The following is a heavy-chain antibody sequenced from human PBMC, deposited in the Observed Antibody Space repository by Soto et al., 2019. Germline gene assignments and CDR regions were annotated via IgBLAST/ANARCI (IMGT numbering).Heavy chain of an antibody. CDR1: GGTFSSYA. D-gene: IGHD3-3*01. CDR2: IIPIFGTA. V-gene: IGHV1-69*01. Sequence: QVQLVQSGAEVKKPGSSVKVSCKASGGTFSSYAISWVRQAPGQGLEWMGGIIPIFGTANYAQKFQGRVTITADESTSTAYMELSSLRSEDMAVYYCARSSYYDFWSGYNWFDPWGQGTLVTVSS. CDR3: ARSSYYDFWSGYNWFDP. J-gene: IGHJ5*02.